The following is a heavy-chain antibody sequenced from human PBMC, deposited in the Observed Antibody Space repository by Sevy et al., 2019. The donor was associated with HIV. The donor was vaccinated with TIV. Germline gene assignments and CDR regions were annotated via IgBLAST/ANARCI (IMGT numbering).Heavy chain of an antibody. CDR3: ARAGTGSYRAYFDY. CDR2: LYSGGST. Sequence: GGSLRLSCAASEFTVSSSYMSWVRQAPGKGLVWVSILYSGGSTYYAASVKGRFAVSRDNSKNTLYLQMNSLRAEDTAVYYCARAGTGSYRAYFDYWGQGTLVTVSS. J-gene: IGHJ4*02. V-gene: IGHV3-53*01. D-gene: IGHD1-26*01. CDR1: EFTVSSSY.